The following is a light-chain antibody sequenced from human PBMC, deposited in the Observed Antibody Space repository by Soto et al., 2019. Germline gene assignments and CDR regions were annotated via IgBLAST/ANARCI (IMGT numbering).Light chain of an antibody. CDR2: KAS. V-gene: IGKV1-5*03. Sequence: DIQMTQSPSSLSASVGDRVTITCRASQGIRNDLGWYQQKPGKAPKLLIYKASSLESGVPSRFSGSASGTEFTLTIRSLQPDDFATYSFHQYHSYSRTFRHGTKLDTK. CDR1: QGIRND. J-gene: IGKJ1*01. CDR3: HQYHSYSRT.